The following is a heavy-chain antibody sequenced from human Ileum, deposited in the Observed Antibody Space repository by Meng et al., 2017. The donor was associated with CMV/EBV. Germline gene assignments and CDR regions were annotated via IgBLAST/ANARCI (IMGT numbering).Heavy chain of an antibody. Sequence: LSLTCAASGFTFGSNWMSWVRQAPGKGLEGVANIKQDESEKYYVDSVKGRFTISRDNAKNSLYLQMNSLRVEDTAVYYCARASGKSSNWYSLLDYWGQGTLVTVSS. CDR2: IKQDESEK. CDR3: ARASGKSSNWYSLLDY. J-gene: IGHJ4*02. D-gene: IGHD6-13*01. CDR1: GFTFGSNW. V-gene: IGHV3-7*01.